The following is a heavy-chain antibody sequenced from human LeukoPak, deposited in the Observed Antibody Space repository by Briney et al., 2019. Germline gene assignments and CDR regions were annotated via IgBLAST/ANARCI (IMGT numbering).Heavy chain of an antibody. CDR1: GGSFSGYY. CDR2: ISGSGGST. V-gene: IGHV3-23*01. Sequence: PSETLSLTCAVYGGSFSGYYWSWVRQAPGKGLEWVSAISGSGGSTYYADSVKGRFTISRDNSKNTLYLQMNSLRAEDTAVYYCAKNYYYDSSGFDYWGQGTLVTVSS. D-gene: IGHD3-22*01. CDR3: AKNYYYDSSGFDY. J-gene: IGHJ4*02.